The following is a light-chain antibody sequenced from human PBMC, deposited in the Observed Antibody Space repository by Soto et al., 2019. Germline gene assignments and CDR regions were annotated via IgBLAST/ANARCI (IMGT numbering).Light chain of an antibody. Sequence: AIQMTQSPSSLSASVGGRVNITCRASQGIRNYLGWYQQKPGKAPNLLIYGASTLQSGVPSRFSGSGSGTDFTLTINSLQPEDFATYYCLHDYNYPRTFGQGTRVDVK. CDR3: LHDYNYPRT. J-gene: IGKJ1*01. CDR2: GAS. V-gene: IGKV1-6*01. CDR1: QGIRNY.